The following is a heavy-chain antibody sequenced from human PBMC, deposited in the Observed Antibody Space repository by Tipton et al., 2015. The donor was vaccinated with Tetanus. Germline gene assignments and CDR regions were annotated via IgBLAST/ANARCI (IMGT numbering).Heavy chain of an antibody. D-gene: IGHD2-15*01. V-gene: IGHV3-23*01. CDR1: GFTFSNYA. CDR2: ISGSGDDT. J-gene: IGHJ6*02. CDR3: ARELDCSGGGCYSYGLDV. Sequence: SLRLSCAASGFTFSNYAMNWVRQSPLRGLEWVSGISGSGDDTHYADSVKGRFTISRDNSMNSVYLQMNSLRAEDTAVYYCARELDCSGGGCYSYGLDVWDQGTTVTVSS.